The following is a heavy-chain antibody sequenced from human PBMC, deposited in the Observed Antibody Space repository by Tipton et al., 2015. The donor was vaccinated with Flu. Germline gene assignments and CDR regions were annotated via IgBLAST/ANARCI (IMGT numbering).Heavy chain of an antibody. V-gene: IGHV3-30*19. J-gene: IGHJ4*02. CDR2: ISYDGSNK. D-gene: IGHD6-19*01. CDR1: GFTFSSYG. Sequence: SLRLSCAASGFTFSSYGMHWVRQAPGKGLEWVAVISYDGSNKYYADSVKGRFTISRDNSKNTLYLQMNSLRAEDTAVYYCARGAVAGTSFDYWGQGTLVTVSS. CDR3: ARGAVAGTSFDY.